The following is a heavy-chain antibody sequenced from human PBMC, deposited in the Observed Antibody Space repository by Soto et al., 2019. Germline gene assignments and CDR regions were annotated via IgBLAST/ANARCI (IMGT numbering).Heavy chain of an antibody. CDR2: VQGDGSGE. CDR1: GFTFTNYW. V-gene: IGHV3-7*01. D-gene: IGHD6-13*01. CDR3: ARDHCVPAAGQDY. Sequence: EVQLVESGGGLVQPGGSLRLSCAASGFTFTNYWMSWVRQAPGMGLEWVANVQGDGSGEYFADSVKGRFAISRDNAKNSLFLQMNSLRAEDTAVYYCARDHCVPAAGQDYWGRGTLVTVSS. J-gene: IGHJ4*02.